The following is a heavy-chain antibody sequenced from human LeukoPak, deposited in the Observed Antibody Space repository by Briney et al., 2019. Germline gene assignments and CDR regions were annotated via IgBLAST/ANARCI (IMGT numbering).Heavy chain of an antibody. CDR2: ISGVASDI. D-gene: IGHD3-22*01. Sequence: PGGSLRLSCAASGFTFSDYYMTWIRQAPGKGLEWVSYISGVASDIYYADSVKGRFTISRDNAKNSVYLQMNSLRAEDTAVYYCARDPYDSSGSYYAAFDIWGQGTMVAVSS. CDR1: GFTFSDYY. CDR3: ARDPYDSSGSYYAAFDI. J-gene: IGHJ3*02. V-gene: IGHV3-11*04.